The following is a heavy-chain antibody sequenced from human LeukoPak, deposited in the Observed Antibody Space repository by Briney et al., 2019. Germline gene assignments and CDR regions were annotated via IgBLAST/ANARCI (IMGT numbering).Heavy chain of an antibody. CDR2: INPRGGST. Sequence: ASVKVSCKASGYTFTSYAMNWMRQAPGQGPEWMGIINPRGGSTDYSQKFQGRITMTSDTSTSTVYMELSSLRSDDTAVYFCARVGSAAATADYWGQGTLVTVSS. CDR3: ARVGSAAATADY. J-gene: IGHJ4*02. D-gene: IGHD6-25*01. CDR1: GYTFTSYA. V-gene: IGHV1-46*01.